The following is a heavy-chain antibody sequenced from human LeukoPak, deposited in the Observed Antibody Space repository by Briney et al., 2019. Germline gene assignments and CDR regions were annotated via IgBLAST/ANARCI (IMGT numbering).Heavy chain of an antibody. D-gene: IGHD3-22*01. CDR1: GGSFSGYY. CDR3: ARVNDSSGYRTRYYYYGMDV. J-gene: IGHJ6*02. CDR2: IYYSGST. V-gene: IGHV4-59*01. Sequence: SETLSLTCAVYGGSFSGYYWSWIRQPPGKGLEWIGYIYYSGSTNYNPSLKSRVTISVDTSKNQFSLKLSSVTAADTAVYYCARVNDSSGYRTRYYYYGMDVWGQGTTVTVSS.